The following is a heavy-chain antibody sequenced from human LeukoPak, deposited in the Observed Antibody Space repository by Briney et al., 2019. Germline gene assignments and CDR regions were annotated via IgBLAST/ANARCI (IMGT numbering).Heavy chain of an antibody. V-gene: IGHV1-46*01. D-gene: IGHD3-10*01. CDR1: GDSSSSHY. CDR2: INPTGTGT. J-gene: IGHJ5*02. Sequence: ASVKVSCKASGDSSSSHYTHWVRQAPGQGLEWIGLINPTGTGTLYAQKFQGRVTMTRDMSTSTDYMESSSLRSEDTAVYYCARDNSVGDIAWWFDPWGQGTLVTVSS. CDR3: ARDNSVGDIAWWFDP.